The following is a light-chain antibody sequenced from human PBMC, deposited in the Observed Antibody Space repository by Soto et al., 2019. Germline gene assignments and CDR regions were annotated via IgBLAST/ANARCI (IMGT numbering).Light chain of an antibody. CDR2: DTS. V-gene: IGKV3-15*01. CDR3: QHYVTWPLA. CDR1: RGIGST. J-gene: IGKJ4*01. Sequence: EVVMTRSPATLSVSPGERATLSCRASRGIGSTLAWYQQKPGQTPRLLIYDTSTRATGVPARFIGSASGTEFTLTITSLQSEDFAIYYCQHYVTWPLAFGGGTRVENK.